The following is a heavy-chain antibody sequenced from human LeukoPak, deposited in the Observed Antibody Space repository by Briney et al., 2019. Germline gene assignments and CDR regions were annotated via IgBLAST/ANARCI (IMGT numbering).Heavy chain of an antibody. CDR3: ARGDIYFDF. V-gene: IGHV1-2*02. CDR1: GYTFTGYY. Sequence: GASVTVSCKASGYTFTGYYIHWVRQAPGPGLEWMGWINPNSGGTKYAQKFQGRVTMTRDTSISTAYMELSRLRSDDTAVYYCARGDIYFDFWGQGTLVTVSS. D-gene: IGHD2-15*01. J-gene: IGHJ4*02. CDR2: INPNSGGT.